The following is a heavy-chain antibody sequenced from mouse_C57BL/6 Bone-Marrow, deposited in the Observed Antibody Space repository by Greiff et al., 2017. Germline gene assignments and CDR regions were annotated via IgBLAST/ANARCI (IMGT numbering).Heavy chain of an antibody. CDR1: GFNIKDDY. Sequence: VQLQQSGAELVRPGASVKLSCTASGFNIKDDYMHWVKQRPEQGLEWIGWIDPEDGDTEYASKFQGKATITADTYSNTAYLQLSSLTSEDTAVYYCTIYFPTFDYWGQGTTLTVSS. V-gene: IGHV14-4*01. J-gene: IGHJ2*01. CDR2: IDPEDGDT. D-gene: IGHD2-1*01. CDR3: TIYFPTFDY.